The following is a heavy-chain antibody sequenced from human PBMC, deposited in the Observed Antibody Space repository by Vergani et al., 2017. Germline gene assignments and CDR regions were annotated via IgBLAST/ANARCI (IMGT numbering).Heavy chain of an antibody. CDR3: AKGSYGDYAPFDY. V-gene: IGHV3-23*01. D-gene: IGHD4-17*01. J-gene: IGHJ4*02. Sequence: EVQLLESGGGLVQPGGSLRLSCEASGFSFPGYAMSWVRQAPGKGLEWVSSVSGSSATPYYADSVKGRFTISRDNSKNTLYLQMNSLRAEDTAVYYCAKGSYGDYAPFDYWGQGTLVTVSS. CDR1: GFSFPGYA. CDR2: VSGSSATP.